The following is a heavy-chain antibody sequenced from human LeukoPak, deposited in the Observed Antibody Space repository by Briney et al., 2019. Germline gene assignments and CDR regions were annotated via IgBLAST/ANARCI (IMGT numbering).Heavy chain of an antibody. J-gene: IGHJ6*02. CDR1: GGSISSYY. Sequence: SETLSLTCTVSGGSISSYYWSWIRQPPGKGLEWIGYICYSGSTNYNPSLRSRVTISEDTSKNQFSLKLSSVTAADTAVYYCARGSRYYYYGMDVWGQGTTVTVSS. V-gene: IGHV4-59*01. CDR3: ARGSRYYYYGMDV. CDR2: ICYSGST.